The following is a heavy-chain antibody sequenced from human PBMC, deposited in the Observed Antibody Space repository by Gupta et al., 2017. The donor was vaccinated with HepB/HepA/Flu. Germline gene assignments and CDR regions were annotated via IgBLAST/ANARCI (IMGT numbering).Heavy chain of an antibody. J-gene: IGHJ4*02. CDR2: IIPIFGTA. CDR3: AREGDSSGPLWSGGYFDY. D-gene: IGHD6-19*01. CDR1: GGTFSSYA. Sequence: QVQLVQSGAEVKKPGSSVKVSCKASGGTFSSYAISWVRQAPGQGLEWMGGIIPIFGTANYAQKFQGRVTITADKSTSTAYMELSSLRSEDTAVYYCAREGDSSGPLWSGGYFDYWGQGTLVTVSS. V-gene: IGHV1-69*06.